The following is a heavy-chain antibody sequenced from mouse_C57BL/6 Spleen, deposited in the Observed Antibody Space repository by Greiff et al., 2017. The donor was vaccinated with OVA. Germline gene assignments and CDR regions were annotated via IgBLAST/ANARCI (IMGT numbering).Heavy chain of an antibody. CDR2: IDPSDSYT. V-gene: IGHV1-59*01. CDR1: GYTFTSYW. CDR3: ASASGYDYYAMDY. J-gene: IGHJ4*01. D-gene: IGHD3-2*02. Sequence: QVQLQQPGAELVRPGTSVKLSCKASGYTFTSYWMHWVKQRPGQGLEWIGVIDPSDSYTNYTQKFKGKATLTVDTSSSTAYMQLSSLTSEDSAVYYCASASGYDYYAMDYWGQGTSVTVSS.